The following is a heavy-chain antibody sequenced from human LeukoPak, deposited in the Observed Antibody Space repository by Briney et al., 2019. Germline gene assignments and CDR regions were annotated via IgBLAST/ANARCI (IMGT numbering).Heavy chain of an antibody. J-gene: IGHJ3*02. CDR3: ARDRAVANDAFDI. Sequence: PGGSLRLSCAASGFTFSSYSMNWVRQAPGKGREWVASISSSSTYIYYADSVKGRFTISRDNAKNSLYLQMNSLRAEDTAVYYCARDRAVANDAFDIWGQGTMVTVSS. CDR2: ISSSSTYI. V-gene: IGHV3-21*01. CDR1: GFTFSSYS. D-gene: IGHD6-19*01.